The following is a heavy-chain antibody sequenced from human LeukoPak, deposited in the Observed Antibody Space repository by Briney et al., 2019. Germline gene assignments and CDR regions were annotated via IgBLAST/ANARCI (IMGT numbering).Heavy chain of an antibody. CDR1: GYTFTSYY. Sequence: GASVTVSCKASGYTFTSYYMHWVRQAPGQGLEWMGIINPSGGSTSYAQKFQGRVIMTRDTSTSTVYMELSSLRSEDTAVYYCARASTTVTTLLRNNWFDPWGQGTLVTVSS. J-gene: IGHJ5*02. CDR3: ARASTTVTTLLRNNWFDP. D-gene: IGHD4-17*01. V-gene: IGHV1-46*01. CDR2: INPSGGST.